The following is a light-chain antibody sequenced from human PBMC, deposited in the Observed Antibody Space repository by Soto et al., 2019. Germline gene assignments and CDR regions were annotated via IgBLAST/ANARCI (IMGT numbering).Light chain of an antibody. CDR2: WAS. CDR3: QLYYNTPLT. CDR1: QSILSSSNIKNY. Sequence: DILITQSPDSLAVSLAERPTINCKSSQSILSSSNIKNYLAWYQQKPGEPPKLLIYWASTRESGVPDRFSGSGSGTDFTLTISSLQAEDVAVYYCQLYYNTPLTFGGGTKVEIK. V-gene: IGKV4-1*01. J-gene: IGKJ4*01.